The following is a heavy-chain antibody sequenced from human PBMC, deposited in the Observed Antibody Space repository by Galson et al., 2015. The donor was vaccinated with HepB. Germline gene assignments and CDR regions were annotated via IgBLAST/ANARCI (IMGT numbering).Heavy chain of an antibody. CDR2: IIPIFGTA. V-gene: IGHV1-69*06. CDR3: ARERTTGTTGYYYYGMDV. D-gene: IGHD1-1*01. Sequence: SVKVSCKASGGTFSSYAISWVRQAPGQGLEWMGGIIPIFGTANYAQKFQGRVTITADKSTSTAYMELSSLRSEDTAVYYCARERTTGTTGYYYYGMDVWGQGTTVTVSS. J-gene: IGHJ6*02. CDR1: GGTFSSYA.